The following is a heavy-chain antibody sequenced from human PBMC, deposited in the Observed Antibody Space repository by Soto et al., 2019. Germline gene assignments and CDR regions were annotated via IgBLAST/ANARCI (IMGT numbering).Heavy chain of an antibody. V-gene: IGHV3-21*01. CDR3: ARVDSSGYGWFDP. CDR1: GFTFSSYS. J-gene: IGHJ5*02. D-gene: IGHD3-22*01. CDR2: ISSSSSYI. Sequence: TVGSLRLSCAASGFTFSSYSMNWVRQAPGKGLEWVSSISSSSSYIYYADSVKGRFTISRDNAKNSLYLQMNGLRAEDTAVYYCARVDSSGYGWFDPWGQGTLVTVSS.